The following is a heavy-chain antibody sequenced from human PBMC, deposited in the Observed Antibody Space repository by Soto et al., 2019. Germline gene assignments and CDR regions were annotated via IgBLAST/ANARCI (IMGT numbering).Heavy chain of an antibody. Sequence: GGSLRLSCAASGFTFSSYSMNWVRQAPGKGLEWVSSISSSSSYIYYADSVKGRFTISRDNAKNSLYLQMNSLRAEDTAVYYCARVVGDYDSSGYFDYWGQGTLVTVSS. V-gene: IGHV3-21*01. J-gene: IGHJ4*02. CDR1: GFTFSSYS. D-gene: IGHD3-22*01. CDR2: ISSSSSYI. CDR3: ARVVGDYDSSGYFDY.